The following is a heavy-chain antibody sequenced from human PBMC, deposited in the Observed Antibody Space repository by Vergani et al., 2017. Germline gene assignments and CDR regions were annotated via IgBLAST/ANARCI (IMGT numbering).Heavy chain of an antibody. Sequence: QVQLQQWGAGLLKPSETLSLTCAVYGGSLSGYYWSWIRQPPGKGLEWIGEINHNGSTNNNPSLKSRVTISVDTSKNQYSLKLSSVTGADTAVYYCARAAARRQYYYYYYMDVWGKGTTVTVSS. CDR2: INHNGST. J-gene: IGHJ6*03. V-gene: IGHV4-34*01. CDR3: ARAAARRQYYYYYYMDV. D-gene: IGHD6-6*01. CDR1: GGSLSGYY.